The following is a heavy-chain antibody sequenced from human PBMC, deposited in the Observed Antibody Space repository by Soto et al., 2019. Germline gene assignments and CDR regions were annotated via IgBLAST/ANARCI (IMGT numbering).Heavy chain of an antibody. D-gene: IGHD3-16*01. CDR3: ARSPLGYDYVRQTWREVGDSFDI. J-gene: IGHJ3*02. CDR1: GASLGGFH. Sequence: LSLTCAIYGASLGGFHWTWLRDAPVNGLELIGELIHGGSTNYNPSLKSRVSFSLDTSKNQFSLHLMSVTAADTAVYYCARSPLGYDYVRQTWREVGDSFDIWGRGTMVTVSS. CDR2: LIHGGST. V-gene: IGHV4-34*12.